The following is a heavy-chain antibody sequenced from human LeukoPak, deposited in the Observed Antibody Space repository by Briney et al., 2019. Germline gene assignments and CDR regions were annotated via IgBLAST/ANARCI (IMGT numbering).Heavy chain of an antibody. Sequence: PSETPSLTCGVSGGSLSSDNWWSWGRPPPGKGLEGIGEIHHSGRINNNPSFKSRVTISADTSNNHFSLRLTSVTAADTAVYYCAGGWLPDKNDFWGQGTLVTVSA. CDR2: IHHSGRI. CDR1: GGSLSSDNW. CDR3: AGGWLPDKNDF. D-gene: IGHD5-24*01. J-gene: IGHJ4*02. V-gene: IGHV4-4*02.